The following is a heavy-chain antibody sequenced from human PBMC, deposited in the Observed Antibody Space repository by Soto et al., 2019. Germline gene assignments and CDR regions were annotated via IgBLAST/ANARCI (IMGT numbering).Heavy chain of an antibody. Sequence: QVQLQESGPGLVKPSQTLSLTCTVSGGSISSGDYYWSWIRQPPGKGLEWIGYIFYSGSTYYNPSLKRRVTISVDTSKTQFSLKLSSVTAADTGVYYCARYGGYEGLRFDPWGQGTLVTVSS. CDR2: IFYSGST. J-gene: IGHJ5*02. CDR1: GGSISSGDYY. D-gene: IGHD5-12*01. V-gene: IGHV4-30-4*01. CDR3: ARYGGYEGLRFDP.